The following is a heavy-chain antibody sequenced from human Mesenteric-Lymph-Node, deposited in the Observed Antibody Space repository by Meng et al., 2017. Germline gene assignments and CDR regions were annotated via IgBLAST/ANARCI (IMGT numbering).Heavy chain of an antibody. CDR2: IHHSGAS. CDR1: GGSITTHW. D-gene: IGHD3-3*01. CDR3: ANLWSGYYIRDY. J-gene: IGHJ4*02. V-gene: IGHV4-4*02. Sequence: QVQLQGSGPGPVKPSGTLSLTCGVFGGSITTHWWSWVRQPPGKGLEWIGEIHHSGASHYSPSLKSRVIISVDTSKNQLSLKLTSVTAADTAVYYCANLWSGYYIRDYWGQGTLVTVSS.